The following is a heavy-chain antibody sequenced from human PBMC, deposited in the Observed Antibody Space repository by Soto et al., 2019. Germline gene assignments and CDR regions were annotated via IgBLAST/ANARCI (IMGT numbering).Heavy chain of an antibody. J-gene: IGHJ4*02. V-gene: IGHV1-69*06. D-gene: IGHD3-22*01. CDR2: IIPILGTP. CDR1: GATFSTSR. Sequence: QVQLVQSGAEVKKPGSSVKVSCKVSGATFSTSRIRWVRQAPGQGLEWLGGIIPILGTPSYAQRFQDRVTITADKSTSTAYMELSSLRSEDTAVYYCARERSRYDRSGYYRPDYWGQGTLVTVSS. CDR3: ARERSRYDRSGYYRPDY.